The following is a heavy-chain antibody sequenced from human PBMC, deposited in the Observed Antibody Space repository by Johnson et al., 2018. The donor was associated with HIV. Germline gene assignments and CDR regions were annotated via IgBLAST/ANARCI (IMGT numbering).Heavy chain of an antibody. V-gene: IGHV3-30*04. Sequence: QVQLVESGGGVVQPGRSLRLSCAASGFTFSSYGMHWVRQAPGKGLEWVAVISYDGSNKYYADSVKGRFTLSRDNSKDTLYLQMNSLRAEDTAVYYCARDPSYDMAHTDGFDIWGQGTMVTVSS. CDR3: ARDPSYDMAHTDGFDI. J-gene: IGHJ3*02. CDR1: GFTFSSYG. CDR2: ISYDGSNK. D-gene: IGHD3-22*01.